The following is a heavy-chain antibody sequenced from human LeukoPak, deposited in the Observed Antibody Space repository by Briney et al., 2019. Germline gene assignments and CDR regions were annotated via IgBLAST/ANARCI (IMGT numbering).Heavy chain of an antibody. CDR1: GFTFSSYL. J-gene: IGHJ4*02. D-gene: IGHD2-2*01. CDR3: ARDRRCSSTSCYYFDY. CDR2: IKQDGSEK. V-gene: IGHV3-7*04. Sequence: PGGSLRLSCAASGFTFSSYLMTWVRQAPGKGLEWVANIKQDGSEKYYVDSVKGRFTISRDNAKNSLYLQMNSLRAEDTAVYYCARDRRCSSTSCYYFDYWGQGTLVTVSS.